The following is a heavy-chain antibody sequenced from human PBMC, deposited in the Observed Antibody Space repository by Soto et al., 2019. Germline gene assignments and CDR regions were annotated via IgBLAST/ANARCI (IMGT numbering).Heavy chain of an antibody. CDR1: GYTFTSYS. D-gene: IGHD6-6*01. CDR2: ISAYNGNT. CDR3: ASSSEKQLGDYYYYGMDV. V-gene: IGHV1-18*01. Sequence: QVQLVQSGAEVKKLGASVKVSCKASGYTFTSYSISWVRQAPGQGLEWMGWISAYNGNTNYAQKLQGRVTMTTDTSTSTAYMELRSLRSDDTAVYYCASSSEKQLGDYYYYGMDVWGQGTTVTVSS. J-gene: IGHJ6*02.